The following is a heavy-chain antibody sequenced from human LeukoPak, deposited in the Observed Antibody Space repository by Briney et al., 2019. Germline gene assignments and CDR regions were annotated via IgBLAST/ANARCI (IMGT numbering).Heavy chain of an antibody. J-gene: IGHJ5*02. Sequence: SQTLSLTCAISGDSVSSNSAAWNWIRQSPSRGLEWLGRTYYRSKWYNDYAVSVKSRITINPDTSKNQFSLQLNSVTPEDTAVYYCARGINGSGSYFFVFSFDPWGQGTLVTVSS. CDR3: ARGINGSGSYFFVFSFDP. V-gene: IGHV6-1*01. D-gene: IGHD3-10*01. CDR2: TYYRSKWYN. CDR1: GDSVSSNSAA.